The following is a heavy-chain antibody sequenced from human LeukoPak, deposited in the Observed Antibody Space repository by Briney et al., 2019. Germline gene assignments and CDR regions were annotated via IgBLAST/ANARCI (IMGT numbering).Heavy chain of an antibody. D-gene: IGHD5-18*01. V-gene: IGHV1-18*01. CDR3: ARRIQLSGLRYFDY. Sequence: GASVTVSCKASGYTFTSYGISWVRQAPGQGLEWMGWISAYNGNTNYAQKLQGRVTMTTDTSTSTAYMELRSLRSDDTAVYYCARRIQLSGLRYFDYWGQGTLVTVSS. J-gene: IGHJ4*02. CDR2: ISAYNGNT. CDR1: GYTFTSYG.